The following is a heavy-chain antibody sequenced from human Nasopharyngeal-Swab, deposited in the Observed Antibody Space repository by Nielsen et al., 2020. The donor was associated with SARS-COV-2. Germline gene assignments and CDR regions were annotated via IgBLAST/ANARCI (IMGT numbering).Heavy chain of an antibody. CDR2: IWSDGSKK. J-gene: IGHJ6*03. D-gene: IGHD6-13*01. Sequence: GGSLRLSCAASGFNLRNYGIHWVRQAPGKGLEWVTFIWSDGSKKFYADSAQGRFTISRENSKNMLYLQMTSLRVEDTAVYYCAKDIGSWYYMDVWGKGTTVTVSS. CDR3: AKDIGSWYYMDV. V-gene: IGHV3-30*02. CDR1: GFNLRNYG.